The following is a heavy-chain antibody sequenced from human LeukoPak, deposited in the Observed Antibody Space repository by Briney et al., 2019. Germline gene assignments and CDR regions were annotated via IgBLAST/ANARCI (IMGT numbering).Heavy chain of an antibody. V-gene: IGHV3-53*01. CDR3: ASGYSYGPIDY. Sequence: GGSLRLSCAASGFTVSSNYMSWVRQAPGKGLEWVSVIHSGGSTYYADSVKGRFTISRDNSKNTLYLQMNSRRAEDTAVYYCASGYSYGPIDYWGQGTLVTVSS. D-gene: IGHD5-18*01. J-gene: IGHJ4*02. CDR1: GFTVSSNY. CDR2: IHSGGST.